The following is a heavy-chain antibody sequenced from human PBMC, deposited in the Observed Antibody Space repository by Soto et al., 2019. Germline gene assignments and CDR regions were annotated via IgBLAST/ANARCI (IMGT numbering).Heavy chain of an antibody. CDR3: AREPIWSSHPSFDS. D-gene: IGHD3-3*01. J-gene: IGHJ4*02. V-gene: IGHV4-34*01. Sequence: SETLSLTCAVYGGSFSGYYCSWIRQPPGKGPEWIGEINHSGSTNYNPSLKSRVTISVDTSKNQFSPKLSAVTAADTAVYYCAREPIWSSHPSFDSWGQGTLVAFSS. CDR2: INHSGST. CDR1: GGSFSGYY.